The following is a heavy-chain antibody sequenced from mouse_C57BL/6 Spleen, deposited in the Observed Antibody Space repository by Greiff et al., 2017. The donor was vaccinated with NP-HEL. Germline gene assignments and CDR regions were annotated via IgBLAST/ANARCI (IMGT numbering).Heavy chain of an antibody. CDR1: GYTFTDYY. CDR2: INPNNGGT. J-gene: IGHJ4*01. V-gene: IGHV1-26*01. Sequence: EVQLQQSGPELVKPGASVKISCKASGYTFTDYYMNWVKQSHGKSLEWIGDINPNNGGTSYNQKFKGKATLTVDKSSSTAYMELRSLTSEDSAVYYCARWMVTAMDYWGQGTSVTVSS. D-gene: IGHD2-2*01. CDR3: ARWMVTAMDY.